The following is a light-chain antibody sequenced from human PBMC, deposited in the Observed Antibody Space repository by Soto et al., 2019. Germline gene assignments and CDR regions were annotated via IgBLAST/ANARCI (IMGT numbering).Light chain of an antibody. CDR3: QQYNSYPWT. J-gene: IGKJ1*01. Sequence: DIQMTQSPSTLSASVGDRVTIGCRASQSVSDWLAWFQQRPGKAPKVLIYGASSLESGVPSRFSGGGSGTEFTLTISSLQPDDFAIYYCQQYNSYPWTFGQGTKVEIK. V-gene: IGKV1-5*01. CDR1: QSVSDW. CDR2: GAS.